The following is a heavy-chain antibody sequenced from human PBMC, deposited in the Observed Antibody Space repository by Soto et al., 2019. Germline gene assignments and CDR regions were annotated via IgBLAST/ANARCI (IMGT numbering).Heavy chain of an antibody. CDR2: INAGNGNT. D-gene: IGHD3-10*01. Sequence: ASVKVSCKASGYTFTSYAMHWVRQAPGQRLEWMGWINAGNGNTKYSQKFQGRVTITTDTSASTAYMELRSLRSDDTAVYYCARDNPSYYYGSGISIWGQGTTVTVSS. V-gene: IGHV1-3*01. CDR1: GYTFTSYA. J-gene: IGHJ6*02. CDR3: ARDNPSYYYGSGISI.